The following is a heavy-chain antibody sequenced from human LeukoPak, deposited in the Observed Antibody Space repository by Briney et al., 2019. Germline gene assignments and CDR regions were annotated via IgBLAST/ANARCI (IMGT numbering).Heavy chain of an antibody. CDR3: ARSYSNHLFGMDV. Sequence: GGSLRLSCEASGLPFSAYAMTWVRQAPGQGLEWVSSIGSDNKPHYSESVKGRFAISRDNSKNTVFLQMSSVRAEDTAVYYCARSYSNHLFGMDVWGQGTTVTVTS. D-gene: IGHD4-11*01. V-gene: IGHV3-69-1*01. CDR1: GLPFSAYA. CDR2: IGSDNKP. J-gene: IGHJ6*02.